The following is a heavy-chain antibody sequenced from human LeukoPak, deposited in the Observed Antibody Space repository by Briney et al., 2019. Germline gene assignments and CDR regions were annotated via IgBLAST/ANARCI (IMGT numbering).Heavy chain of an antibody. Sequence: SETLSLTCTVSGGSISGNFWSWIRQPPGKGLEYIGYIYYSGSTYYNPSLKSRVTMSVDTSKNQFSLRLSSVTAADTAVYYCARHINRAGINYWGQGTLVTVSS. CDR3: ARHINRAGINY. J-gene: IGHJ4*02. V-gene: IGHV4-59*08. D-gene: IGHD3-10*01. CDR1: GGSISGNF. CDR2: IYYSGST.